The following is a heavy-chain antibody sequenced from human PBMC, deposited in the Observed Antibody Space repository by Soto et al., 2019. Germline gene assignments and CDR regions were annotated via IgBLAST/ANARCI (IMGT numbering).Heavy chain of an antibody. Sequence: SETLSLTCAVYGGSFSGYYWSWIRQPPGKGLEWIGEINHSGSTNYNPSLKSRVTISVDTSKNQFSLKLSSVTAADTAVYYCARGFRAVAGTPLGGMDVWGQGTTVTVSS. CDR2: INHSGST. J-gene: IGHJ6*02. V-gene: IGHV4-34*01. D-gene: IGHD6-19*01. CDR3: ARGFRAVAGTPLGGMDV. CDR1: GGSFSGYY.